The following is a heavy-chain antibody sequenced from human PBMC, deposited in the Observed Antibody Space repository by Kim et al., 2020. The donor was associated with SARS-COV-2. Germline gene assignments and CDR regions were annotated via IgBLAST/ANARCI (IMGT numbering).Heavy chain of an antibody. Sequence: GGSLRLSCAASGFTFSSCAMHWVRQAPGKGLEWVAVISYDGSNKYYADSVKGRFTISRDNSKNTLYLQMNSLRAEDTALYYCARDPWSSLRGVTYSYYGMDGWGQGTAVTVSS. CDR1: GFTFSSCA. CDR3: ARDPWSSLRGVTYSYYGMDG. J-gene: IGHJ6*02. V-gene: IGHV3-30-3*01. D-gene: IGHD3-10*01. CDR2: ISYDGSNK.